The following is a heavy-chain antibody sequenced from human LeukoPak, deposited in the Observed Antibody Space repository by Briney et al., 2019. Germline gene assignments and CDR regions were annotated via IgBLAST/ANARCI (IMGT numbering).Heavy chain of an antibody. CDR2: IYHSGST. CDR3: ARRAGYCSSTSCYNWFDP. J-gene: IGHJ5*02. V-gene: IGHV4-38-2*01. Sequence: SGTLSLSCAVSGYSISSGYYWGWLRQPPGKGLEWFGSIYHSGSTYYNPSLKSRVTLSVDTSKNPFSLKLSSVTAADTAVYYCARRAGYCSSTSCYNWFDPWGQGTLVTVSS. D-gene: IGHD2-2*01. CDR1: GYSISSGYY.